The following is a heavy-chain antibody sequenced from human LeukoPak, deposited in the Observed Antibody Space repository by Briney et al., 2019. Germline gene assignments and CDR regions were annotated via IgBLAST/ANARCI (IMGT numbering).Heavy chain of an antibody. CDR3: ASKPIAAADAEYFQH. CDR1: GGTFSSYA. V-gene: IGHV1-69*06. D-gene: IGHD6-13*01. CDR2: IIPIFGTA. Sequence: GASVTVSCKASGGTFSSYAISWVRQAPGQGLEWVGGIIPIFGTANYAQKFQGRVTITADKSTSTAYMELSSLRSEDTAVYYCASKPIAAADAEYFQHWGQGTLVTVSS. J-gene: IGHJ1*01.